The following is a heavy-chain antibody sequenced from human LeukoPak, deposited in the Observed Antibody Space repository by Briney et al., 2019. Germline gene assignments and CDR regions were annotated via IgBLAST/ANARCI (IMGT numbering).Heavy chain of an antibody. D-gene: IGHD3-10*01. CDR2: IYHSGST. Sequence: SETLSLTCAVSGGSISSGDSSWSWIRQPPGKGLEWIGYIYHSGSTSYSPSLKSRVTISIDRSKNQFSLKLTSVTAADTAVYYCAREITMVRGVIHNYFDYWGQGTLVTVSS. J-gene: IGHJ4*02. CDR1: GGSISSGDSS. V-gene: IGHV4-30-2*01. CDR3: AREITMVRGVIHNYFDY.